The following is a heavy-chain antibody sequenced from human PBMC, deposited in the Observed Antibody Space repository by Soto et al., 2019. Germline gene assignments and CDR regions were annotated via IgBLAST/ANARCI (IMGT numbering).Heavy chain of an antibody. CDR2: IYYSGST. CDR3: ARESPDYGDNWFDP. CDR1: GGSISSYY. J-gene: IGHJ5*02. Sequence: QVQLQESGPGLVKPSETLSLTCTVSGGSISSYYWSWIRQPPGKGLEWIGYIYYSGSTNYNPSLKSRVTISVDTSKNQFSLKLSSVTAADTAVYYCARESPDYGDNWFDPWGQGTLVTVSS. V-gene: IGHV4-59*01. D-gene: IGHD4-17*01.